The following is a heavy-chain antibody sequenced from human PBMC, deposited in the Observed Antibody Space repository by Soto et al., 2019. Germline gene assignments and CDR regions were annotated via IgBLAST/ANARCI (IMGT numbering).Heavy chain of an antibody. J-gene: IGHJ3*02. D-gene: IGHD6-6*01. CDR2: IYYSGST. CDR1: GGSISSYY. V-gene: IGHV4-59*01. Sequence: SETLSLTCTVSGGSISSYYWSWIRQPPGKGLEWIGYIYYSGSTNYNPSLKSRVTISVDTSKNQFSLKLSSVTAADTAVYYCARVSSSSGDDAFDIWSQGTMVTVSS. CDR3: ARVSSSSGDDAFDI.